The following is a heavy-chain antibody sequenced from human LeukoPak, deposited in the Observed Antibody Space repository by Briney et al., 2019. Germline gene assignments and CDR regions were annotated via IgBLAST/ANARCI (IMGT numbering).Heavy chain of an antibody. J-gene: IGHJ5*02. D-gene: IGHD3-16*01. V-gene: IGHV4-30-2*01. CDR1: GASISSGGYS. CDR3: ARDIWGSST. Sequence: PSETLSLTCVVSGASISSGGYSWSWIRQPPGKGLEWIGCTYHSGGTHYNPSLKSRVTMSVDMSKNQISLNLNSVTAADTAVYYCARDIWGSSTWGPGTLVTVSS. CDR2: TYHSGGT.